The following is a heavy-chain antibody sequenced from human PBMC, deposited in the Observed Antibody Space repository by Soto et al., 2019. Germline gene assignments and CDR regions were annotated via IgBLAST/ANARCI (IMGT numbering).Heavy chain of an antibody. CDR1: GFSFRTHT. J-gene: IGHJ6*02. V-gene: IGHV3-21*06. D-gene: IGHD2-2*01. Sequence: GGSLRLSCAASGFSFRTHTLVWVRQAPGKGLEWVSYISTGGTYLEYAHSVKGRFTISRDDAADSVFLQMNSLKGDDTAVYYCVKGGEDITSPYGMDVWGQGTTVTVSS. CDR3: VKGGEDITSPYGMDV. CDR2: ISTGGTYL.